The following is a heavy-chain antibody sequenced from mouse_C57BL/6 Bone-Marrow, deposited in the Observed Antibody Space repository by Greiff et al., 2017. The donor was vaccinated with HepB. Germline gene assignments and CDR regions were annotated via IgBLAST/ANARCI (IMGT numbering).Heavy chain of an antibody. V-gene: IGHV14-4*01. D-gene: IGHD1-1*01. CDR1: GFNIKDDY. J-gene: IGHJ2*01. CDR3: TKGPKTTVVATPFDY. Sequence: VQLQQSGAELVRPGASVKLSCTASGFNIKDDYMHWVKQRPEQGLEWIGWIDPENGDTEYASKFQGKATITADTSSNTAYLQLSSLTSEDTAVYYCTKGPKTTVVATPFDYWGQGTTLTVSS. CDR2: IDPENGDT.